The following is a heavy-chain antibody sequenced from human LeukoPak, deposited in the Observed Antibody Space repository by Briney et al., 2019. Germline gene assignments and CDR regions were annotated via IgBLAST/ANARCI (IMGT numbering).Heavy chain of an antibody. J-gene: IGHJ4*02. Sequence: GGSLRLSCAASGLTFSSHWMHWVRQAPGKGLVWVSRITNDGSSTTYADSVKGRFTISRDNSKNTLYLQMNNLRAEDTAVYYCAKTLVQQWLEWYFDYWGQGTLVTVSS. CDR1: GLTFSSHW. D-gene: IGHD6-19*01. CDR2: ITNDGSST. CDR3: AKTLVQQWLEWYFDY. V-gene: IGHV3-74*01.